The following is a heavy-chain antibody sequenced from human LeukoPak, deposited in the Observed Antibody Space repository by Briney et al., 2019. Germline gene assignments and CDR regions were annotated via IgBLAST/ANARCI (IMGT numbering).Heavy chain of an antibody. J-gene: IGHJ5*02. CDR3: AGDGLPPLGSGSYYPYRNWFDP. D-gene: IGHD3-10*01. Sequence: SVKVSCKASGGTFSSYATSWVRQAPGQGHEWMGGIIPTFGTANYAQQFKGSVTITTDESTSTGYMELSSLVSEDTAVYYCAGDGLPPLGSGSYYPYRNWFDPWGQGTLVTVSS. V-gene: IGHV1-69*05. CDR2: IIPTFGTA. CDR1: GGTFSSYA.